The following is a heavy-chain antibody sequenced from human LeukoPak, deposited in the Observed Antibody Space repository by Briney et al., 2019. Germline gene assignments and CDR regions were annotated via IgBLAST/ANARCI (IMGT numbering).Heavy chain of an antibody. J-gene: IGHJ3*02. CDR3: ARDIAVAPRDAFDI. D-gene: IGHD6-19*01. V-gene: IGHV3-7*04. Sequence: GGPLRLSCAASGFTFSTYWMSWVRQAPGKGLEWVANIRQDGSEKYYVDSVRGRFTISRDNARNSLFLHMNSLKAEDTAVYYCARDIAVAPRDAFDIWGQGTMVTVSS. CDR2: IRQDGSEK. CDR1: GFTFSTYW.